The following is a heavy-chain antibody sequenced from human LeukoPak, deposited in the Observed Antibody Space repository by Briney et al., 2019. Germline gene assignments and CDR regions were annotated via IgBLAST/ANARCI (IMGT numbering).Heavy chain of an antibody. Sequence: SVKVSCKASGGTFSSYAISWVRQAPGQGLEWMGGIITIFGTANYAQKFQGRVTITADESTSTAYMELSSLRSEDTAVSYCASLGDPTGTVDYWGQGTLVTVSS. CDR2: IITIFGTA. CDR1: GGTFSSYA. D-gene: IGHD1-7*01. V-gene: IGHV1-69*13. J-gene: IGHJ4*02. CDR3: ASLGDPTGTVDY.